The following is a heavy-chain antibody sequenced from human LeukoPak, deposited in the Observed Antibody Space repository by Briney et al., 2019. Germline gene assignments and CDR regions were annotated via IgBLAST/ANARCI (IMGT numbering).Heavy chain of an antibody. CDR3: ARGGELLPLSFDY. CDR1: GGSISSYY. CDR2: IYYSGST. Sequence: PSETLSLTCTVSGGSISSYYWSWIRQPPGKGLEWIGYIYYSGSTNYNPSLKSRVTISVDTSKNQFSLKLSSVTAADTAVYYCARGGELLPLSFDYWGQGTLVTVSS. V-gene: IGHV4-59*01. D-gene: IGHD3-10*01. J-gene: IGHJ4*02.